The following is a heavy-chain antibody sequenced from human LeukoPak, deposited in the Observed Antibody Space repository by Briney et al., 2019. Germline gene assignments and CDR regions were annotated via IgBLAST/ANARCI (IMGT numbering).Heavy chain of an antibody. CDR1: GGSIRSGGYY. V-gene: IGHV4-31*03. Sequence: NPSQTLSLTCFVSGGSIRSGGYYWSWIRQHPGKGPEWFGHIFQNGSAHYNPSLRSRVTVSVDTSNNQFSLTLRSVTAADTAVYYCARGGDYIWGTYRPFDFWGQGTLVTGSS. J-gene: IGHJ4*02. CDR2: IFQNGSA. CDR3: ARGGDYIWGTYRPFDF. D-gene: IGHD3-16*02.